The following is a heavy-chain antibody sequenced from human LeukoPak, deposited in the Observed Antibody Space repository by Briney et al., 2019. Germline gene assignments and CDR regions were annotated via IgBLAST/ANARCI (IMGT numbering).Heavy chain of an antibody. Sequence: GGSLRLSCAASGFTFNTYWMTWVRQAPGKGLEWVANIKEDGSEKVYVDSLKGRFTISRDNAKNSLYLQMNSLRAEDTAVYYCARDRWHSSGWYTGEFDYWGQGTLVTVSS. CDR1: GFTFNTYW. J-gene: IGHJ4*02. V-gene: IGHV3-7*01. CDR3: ARDRWHSSGWYTGEFDY. D-gene: IGHD6-19*01. CDR2: IKEDGSEK.